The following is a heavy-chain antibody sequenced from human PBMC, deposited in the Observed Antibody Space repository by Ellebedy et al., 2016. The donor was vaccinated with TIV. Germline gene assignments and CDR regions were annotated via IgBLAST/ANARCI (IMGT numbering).Heavy chain of an antibody. CDR3: ARGRGYSYGY. Sequence: GESLKISCAASGFTFSSYSMNWVRQAPGKGLEWVANIKQDGSEKYYVDSVKGRFTISRDNAKNSLYLQMNSLRAEDTAVYYCARGRGYSYGYWGQGTLVTVSS. CDR2: IKQDGSEK. V-gene: IGHV3-7*01. J-gene: IGHJ4*02. D-gene: IGHD5-18*01. CDR1: GFTFSSYS.